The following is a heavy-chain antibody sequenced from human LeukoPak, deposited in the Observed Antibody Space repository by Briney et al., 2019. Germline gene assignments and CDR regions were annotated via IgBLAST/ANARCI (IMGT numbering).Heavy chain of an antibody. D-gene: IGHD6-13*01. Sequence: PGGSLRLSCAASGFTVSINYMSWVRQAPGRGPEWVSIIYSGGNTYYADSVKGRFTISRDNSQNTVYLQMNSMRAEDTAVYYCASALAAASHTSFDHWGQGTLVTVSS. V-gene: IGHV3-66*01. CDR2: IYSGGNT. J-gene: IGHJ4*02. CDR3: ASALAAASHTSFDH. CDR1: GFTVSINY.